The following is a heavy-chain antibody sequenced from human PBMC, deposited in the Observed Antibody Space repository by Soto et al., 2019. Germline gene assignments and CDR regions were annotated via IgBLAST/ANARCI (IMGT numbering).Heavy chain of an antibody. J-gene: IGHJ4*02. Sequence: QVQLQESGPGLVKPSETLSLTCTVSGGSVSSGSYYWSWIRQPPGKGLEWIGYIYYSGSTNYNPSLKSRVTISVDTSKNQFSLKLSSVTAADTAVYYCAVSSGWPLGLGYWGQGTLVTVSS. V-gene: IGHV4-61*01. CDR2: IYYSGST. CDR1: GGSVSSGSYY. CDR3: AVSSGWPLGLGY. D-gene: IGHD6-19*01.